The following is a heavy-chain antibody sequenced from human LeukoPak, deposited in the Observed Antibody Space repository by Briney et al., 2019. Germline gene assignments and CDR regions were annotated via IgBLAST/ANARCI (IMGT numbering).Heavy chain of an antibody. J-gene: IGHJ4*02. CDR1: GGSISSYY. CDR2: IYYSGGT. D-gene: IGHD1-26*01. V-gene: IGHV4-59*12. Sequence: SETLSLTCTVSGGSISSYYWSWIRQPPGKGLEWIGYIYYSGGTNYNPSLKSRVTISVGTSKNLFSLKLGSVTAADTAVYYCARGQVGATLDYWGQGTLVTVSS. CDR3: ARGQVGATLDY.